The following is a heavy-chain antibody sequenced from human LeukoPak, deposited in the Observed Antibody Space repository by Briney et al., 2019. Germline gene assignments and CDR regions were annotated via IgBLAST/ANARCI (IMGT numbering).Heavy chain of an antibody. V-gene: IGHV4-4*07. J-gene: IGHJ4*02. D-gene: IGHD3-22*01. Sequence: PSETLSLTCTVAGGSISGYYWSWIRQPAGKGLEWIGRMYTIGSTNYNPSLKSRITMSVDTSKNQFSLKLSSVTAADTAVYYCAGDKGGGSYVDWGQGTLVTVSS. CDR1: GGSISGYY. CDR3: AGDKGGGSYVD. CDR2: MYTIGST.